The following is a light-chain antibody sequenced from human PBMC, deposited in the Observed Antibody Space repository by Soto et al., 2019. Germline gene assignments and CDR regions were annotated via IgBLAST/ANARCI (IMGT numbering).Light chain of an antibody. CDR2: WAS. Sequence: DIVMTPSPYSLAVSLGERATINCKSSPSFLYSSNNKNYLAWYQHKPGQPPKLLIYWASTRESGVPDRFSGSGSGTDFTLTISSLQAEDVAVYYCQQYYSTITFGQGTRLEIK. CDR3: QQYYSTIT. J-gene: IGKJ5*01. CDR1: PSFLYSSNNKNY. V-gene: IGKV4-1*01.